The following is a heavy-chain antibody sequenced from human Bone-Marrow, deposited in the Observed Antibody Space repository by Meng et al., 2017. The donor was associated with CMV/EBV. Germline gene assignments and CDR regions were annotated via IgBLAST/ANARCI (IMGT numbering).Heavy chain of an antibody. J-gene: IGHJ4*02. Sequence: SETLSLTCTVSGGSISSSSYYWSWIRQTPGTGLQWIGYVSDSGIVKYNPSLESRGTISRDRSRNRCYLTLTSVTAADTAVYFCATGIGTTHHYFDHWGLGMSVTGSS. D-gene: IGHD1-1*01. CDR3: ATGIGTTHHYFDH. CDR1: GGSISSSSYY. V-gene: IGHV4-61*03. CDR2: VSDSGIV.